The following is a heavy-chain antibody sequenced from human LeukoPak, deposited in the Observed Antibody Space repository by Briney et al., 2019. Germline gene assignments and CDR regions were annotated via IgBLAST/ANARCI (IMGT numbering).Heavy chain of an antibody. CDR1: GYTFTSCY. CDR2: INPSGGST. J-gene: IGHJ4*02. CDR3: ARFQTAHYDYVWGSYRPGFDY. Sequence: ASVKVSCKASGYTFTSCYMHWVRQAPGQGLEWMGIINPSGGSTSYAQKFQGRVTMTRDMSTSTVYMELSSLRSEDTAVYYCARFQTAHYDYVWGSYRPGFDYWGQGTLVTVSS. D-gene: IGHD3-16*02. V-gene: IGHV1-46*01.